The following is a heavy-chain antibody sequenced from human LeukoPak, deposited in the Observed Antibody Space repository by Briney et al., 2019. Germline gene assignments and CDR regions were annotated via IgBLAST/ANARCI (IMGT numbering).Heavy chain of an antibody. J-gene: IGHJ4*02. CDR1: RSGFTFSSYA. D-gene: IGHD7-27*01. V-gene: IGHV3-23*01. Sequence: GGSLRLSCAASRSGFTFSSYAMSWVRQAPGKGLEWVPGISGSGGSTYYADSVKGRFTISRDNSKNTLYLQMNSLRAEDTAVYYCAKGDLGLQGVYWGQGTLVTVSS. CDR2: ISGSGGST. CDR3: AKGDLGLQGVY.